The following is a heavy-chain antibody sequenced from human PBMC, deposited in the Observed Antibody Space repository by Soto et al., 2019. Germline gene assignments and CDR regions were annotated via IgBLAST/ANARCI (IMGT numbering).Heavy chain of an antibody. J-gene: IGHJ4*02. Sequence: GGSLRLSCAASGFTLSPYWMHWVRQAPGRGLEWVARLSSDGFGTAYADSVKGRLLISRDTARNTLFLHMNILRPEDTAVYYCARDLGGPDYWGRGTLVTVSS. D-gene: IGHD3-16*01. CDR3: ARDLGGPDY. V-gene: IGHV3-74*03. CDR1: GFTLSPYW. CDR2: LSSDGFGT.